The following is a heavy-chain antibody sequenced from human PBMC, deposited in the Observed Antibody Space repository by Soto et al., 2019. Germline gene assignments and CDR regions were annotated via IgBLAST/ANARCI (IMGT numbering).Heavy chain of an antibody. J-gene: IGHJ4*02. V-gene: IGHV3-48*03. D-gene: IGHD2-15*01. CDR3: ARDSGGYVLLDY. CDR1: GFTFSSYE. Sequence: GGSLRLSCAASGFTFSSYEMNWVRQAPGKGLEWVSYISSSGSTIYYADSVKGRFTISRDNAKNSLYLQMNSLRAEDTAVYYCARDSGGYVLLDYWGQGTLVTVSS. CDR2: ISSSGSTI.